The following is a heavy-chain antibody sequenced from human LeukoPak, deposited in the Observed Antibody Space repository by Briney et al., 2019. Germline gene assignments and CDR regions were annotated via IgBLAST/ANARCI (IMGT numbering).Heavy chain of an antibody. J-gene: IGHJ4*02. CDR2: INPNSGGT. CDR3: ARDPVGATAL. V-gene: IGHV1-2*02. CDR1: GGTFSSYA. D-gene: IGHD1-26*01. Sequence: ASVKVSCKASGGTFSSYAISWVRQAPGQGLEWMGWINPNSGGTNYAQKFQGRVTMTRDTSISTAYMELSRLRSDDTAVYYCARDPVGATALWGQGTLVTVSS.